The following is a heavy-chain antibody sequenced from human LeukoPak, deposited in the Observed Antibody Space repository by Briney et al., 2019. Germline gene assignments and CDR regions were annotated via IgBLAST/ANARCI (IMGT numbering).Heavy chain of an antibody. D-gene: IGHD3-22*01. Sequence: SETLSLTCTVSGGSISSYYWSWIRQPAGKGLEWIGRIYTSGSTNYNPSLQSRVTISVDTSENQFSLNLYSVTAADTAVYYCARVGYYDSSGYLDYWGQGTQVTVSS. CDR1: GGSISSYY. CDR2: IYTSGST. V-gene: IGHV4-4*07. J-gene: IGHJ4*02. CDR3: ARVGYYDSSGYLDY.